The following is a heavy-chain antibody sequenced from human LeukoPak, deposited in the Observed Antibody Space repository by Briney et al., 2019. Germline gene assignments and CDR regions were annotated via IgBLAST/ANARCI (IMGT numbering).Heavy chain of an antibody. CDR1: GGTFSSYA. D-gene: IGHD1-26*01. J-gene: IGHJ4*02. CDR2: IIPILGIA. V-gene: IGHV1-69*04. CDR3: ASPAIVGATAHSYYFDY. Sequence: ASVKVSCKASGGTFSSYAISWVRQAPGQGLEWMGRIIPILGIANYAQKFQGRVTITADKSTSTAYMELSSPRSEDTAVYYCASPAIVGATAHSYYFDYWGQGTLVTVSS.